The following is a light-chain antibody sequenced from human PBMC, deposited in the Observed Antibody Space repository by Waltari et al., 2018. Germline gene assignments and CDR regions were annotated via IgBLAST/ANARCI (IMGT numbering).Light chain of an antibody. V-gene: IGLV2-14*03. J-gene: IGLJ2*01. CDR3: NSHSTTTPVV. Sequence: QSALTQPASVSGSPGQPITISCTGTSTDVRSYNYVPWDQQYPGKAPQLIIYDVTQPPSGISTRFSGSKSGNTASLTISGLQAEDEADYFCNSHSTTTPVVFGGGTKVTVL. CDR1: STDVRSYNY. CDR2: DVT.